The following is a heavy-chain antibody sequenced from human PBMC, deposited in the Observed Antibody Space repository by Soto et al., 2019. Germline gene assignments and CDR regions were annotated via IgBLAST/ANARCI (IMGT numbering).Heavy chain of an antibody. V-gene: IGHV3-21*01. D-gene: IGHD3-3*01. CDR1: GFTFSSYS. Sequence: GGSLRLSCAASGFTFSSYSMNWVRQAPGKGLEWVSSISSSSSYIYYADSVKGRFTISRDNAKDSLYLQMNSLRAEDTAVYYCARDPGYDFWSGSAVGYWGQGTLVTVSS. J-gene: IGHJ4*02. CDR2: ISSSSSYI. CDR3: ARDPGYDFWSGSAVGY.